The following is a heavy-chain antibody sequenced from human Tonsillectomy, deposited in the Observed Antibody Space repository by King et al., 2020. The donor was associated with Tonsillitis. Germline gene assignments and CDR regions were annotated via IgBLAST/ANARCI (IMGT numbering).Heavy chain of an antibody. Sequence: VQLVESGGGLVQCGGSLRLSCAASGFTFSSYAMSWVRQAPGKGLEWVSATCGSGGSTYYADSVKGRFTISRDNSKNTLYLQMNSLRAEDTAVYYCAKDYDFWSGYLAPIFDYWGQGTLVTVSS. CDR1: GFTFSSYA. J-gene: IGHJ4*02. CDR3: AKDYDFWSGYLAPIFDY. V-gene: IGHV3-23*04. CDR2: TCGSGGST. D-gene: IGHD3-3*01.